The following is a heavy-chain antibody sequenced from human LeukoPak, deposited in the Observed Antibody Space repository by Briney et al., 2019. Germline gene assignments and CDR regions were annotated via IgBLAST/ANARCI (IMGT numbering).Heavy chain of an antibody. CDR2: ISGAGVSA. D-gene: IGHD3-16*01. CDR1: AFSISGYA. CDR3: ATSEIAPYYFDN. J-gene: IGHJ4*02. V-gene: IGHV3-23*01. Sequence: PGGSLRVSCAASAFSISGYALSWVRQAPGKGLEWVSSISGAGVSANYADSVRGRFTISRDNSKKTVDLQMSSLRAEDTAIYYCATSEIAPYYFDNWGQGTQVTVSS.